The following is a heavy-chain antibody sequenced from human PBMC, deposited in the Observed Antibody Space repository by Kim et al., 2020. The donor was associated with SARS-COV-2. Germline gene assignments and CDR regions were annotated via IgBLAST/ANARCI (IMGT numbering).Heavy chain of an antibody. CDR1: GYTFTSYG. CDR3: ARDRGYRSSWPKEDVAFDI. D-gene: IGHD6-13*01. Sequence: ASVKVSCKASGYTFTSYGISWVRQAPGQGLEWMGWISAYNGNTNYAQKLQGRVTMTTDTSTSTAYMELRSLRSDDTAVYYCARDRGYRSSWPKEDVAFDIWGQGTMVTVSS. V-gene: IGHV1-18*01. J-gene: IGHJ3*02. CDR2: ISAYNGNT.